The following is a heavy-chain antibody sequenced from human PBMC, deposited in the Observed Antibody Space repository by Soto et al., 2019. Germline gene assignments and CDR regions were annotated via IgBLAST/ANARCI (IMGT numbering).Heavy chain of an antibody. J-gene: IGHJ3*02. V-gene: IGHV1-2*04. CDR1: GYTFTSYG. CDR2: INPNSGGT. CDR3: ARDRYPIVVVVAATERLFAFDI. Sequence: ASVKVSCKASGYTFTSYGISWVRQAPGQGLEWMGWINPNSGGTNYAQKFQGWVTMTRDTSISTAYMELSRLRSDDTAVYYCARDRYPIVVVVAATERLFAFDIWGQGTMVTVSS. D-gene: IGHD2-15*01.